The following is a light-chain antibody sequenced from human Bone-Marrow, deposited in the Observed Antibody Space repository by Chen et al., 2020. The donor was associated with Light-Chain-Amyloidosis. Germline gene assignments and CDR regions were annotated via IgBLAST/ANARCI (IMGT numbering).Light chain of an antibody. CDR2: RDT. CDR1: DLPTKY. J-gene: IGLJ2*01. Sequence: SYELTQPPSVSVSPGQTARNTRPGDDLPTKYAYWYQQKPGQAPVLVIHRDTERPSGISERFSGSSSGTTATVTISRVQSEDEADYHCQSADSSGTYEVIFGGGTKLTVL. V-gene: IGLV3-25*03. CDR3: QSADSSGTYEVI.